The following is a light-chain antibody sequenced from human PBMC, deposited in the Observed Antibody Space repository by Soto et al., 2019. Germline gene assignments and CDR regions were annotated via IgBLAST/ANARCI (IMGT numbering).Light chain of an antibody. CDR1: PSVRNN. CDR2: DAS. V-gene: IGKV3-20*01. Sequence: VLTQSPATLSVSPGERATLSCRASPSVRNNLAWYQQKPGQAPRLLIYDASNRATDIPDRFSGSGSGTDFTLTISRLEPEDFAVYYCQQYGSSVWTFGQGTKVDIK. CDR3: QQYGSSVWT. J-gene: IGKJ1*01.